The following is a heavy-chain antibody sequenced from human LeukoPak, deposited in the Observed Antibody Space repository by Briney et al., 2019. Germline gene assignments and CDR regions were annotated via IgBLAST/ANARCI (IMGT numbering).Heavy chain of an antibody. CDR3: AREVGWSSSWYYYYYYMDV. J-gene: IGHJ6*03. CDR2: ISNSGGSI. D-gene: IGHD6-13*01. V-gene: IGHV3-11*04. Sequence: KPSETLSLTCTVSGGSISSSSYYWGWIRRPPGKGLEWVSYISNSGGSIFYADSVKGRFTISRDNAKNSLYLQMNGLRAEDTAVYYCAREVGWSSSWYYYYYYMDVWGKGTTVTVSS. CDR1: GGSISSSSYY.